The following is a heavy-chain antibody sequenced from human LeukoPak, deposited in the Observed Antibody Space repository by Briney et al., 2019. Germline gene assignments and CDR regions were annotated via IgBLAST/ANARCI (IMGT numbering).Heavy chain of an antibody. V-gene: IGHV3-7*01. Sequence: PGGSLRLSCAASGFMFTSYWMSWVRQAPGKGLEWVANINQDGSAKYYVDSVKGRFTISRDNARNSLYLQMNSLRVEDTAVYYCARARFETTVTALIRKKNYYYYYMDVWGKGTTVTVSS. J-gene: IGHJ6*03. CDR3: ARARFETTVTALIRKKNYYYYYMDV. CDR1: GFMFTSYW. CDR2: INQDGSAK. D-gene: IGHD4-17*01.